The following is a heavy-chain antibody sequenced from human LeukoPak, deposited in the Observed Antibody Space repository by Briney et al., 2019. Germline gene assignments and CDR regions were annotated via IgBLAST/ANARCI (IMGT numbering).Heavy chain of an antibody. CDR1: GFTFRSYG. Sequence: GGSLRLSCAASGFTFRSYGMHWVRQAPGKGLEWVAVISYDGSNKYYADSVKGRFTISRDNSKNTLYLQMNSLRAEDTAVYYCAKWGYCSSTSCYRSEIDYWGQGTLVTVSS. CDR2: ISYDGSNK. J-gene: IGHJ4*02. CDR3: AKWGYCSSTSCYRSEIDY. D-gene: IGHD2-2*02. V-gene: IGHV3-30*18.